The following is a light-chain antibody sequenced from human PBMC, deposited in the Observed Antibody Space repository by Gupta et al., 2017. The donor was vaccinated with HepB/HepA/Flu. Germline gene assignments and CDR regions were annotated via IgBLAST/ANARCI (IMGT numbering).Light chain of an antibody. CDR1: QSLVYKDGNTY. J-gene: IGKJ2*01. CDR3: MKGTRWPYT. CDR2: KVS. Sequence: DVVMTQSPLSLPVILGQPASISCRSSQSLVYKDGNTYVNWFQQRPGKSPRRRIYKVSNRDSGVPDRFSGSGSGTDFTLKISRVEADDVGVDYCMKGTRWPYTCGQGTNRKIK. V-gene: IGKV2-30*01.